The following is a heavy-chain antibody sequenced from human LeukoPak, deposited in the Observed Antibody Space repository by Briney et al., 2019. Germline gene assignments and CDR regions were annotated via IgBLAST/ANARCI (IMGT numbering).Heavy chain of an antibody. J-gene: IGHJ4*02. V-gene: IGHV5-10-1*01. D-gene: IGHD5-12*01. Sequence: GESLKISCKGSGYTFTNHWISWVRQMPGRGLEWMGKIDPSDSYTNYSPSFQGHVTISADKSISTAYLQWSSLKASDTAMYYCARAPDSDSGYDYFDYWGQGTLVTVSS. CDR1: GYTFTNHW. CDR3: ARAPDSDSGYDYFDY. CDR2: IDPSDSYT.